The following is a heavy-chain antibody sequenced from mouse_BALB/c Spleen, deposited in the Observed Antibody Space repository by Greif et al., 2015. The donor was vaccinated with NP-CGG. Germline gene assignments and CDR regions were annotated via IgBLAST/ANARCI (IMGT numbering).Heavy chain of an antibody. D-gene: IGHD2-14*01. CDR1: GFSLTSYG. V-gene: IGHV2-9*02. CDR3: ARDRGYRYDYAMDY. J-gene: IGHJ4*01. CDR2: IWAGGST. Sequence: VMLVESGPGLVAPSQSLSITCTVSGFSLTSYGVHWVRQPPGKGLEWLGVIWAGGSTNYNSALMSRLSISKDNSKSQVFLKMNSLQTDDTAMYYCARDRGYRYDYAMDYWGQGTSVTVSS.